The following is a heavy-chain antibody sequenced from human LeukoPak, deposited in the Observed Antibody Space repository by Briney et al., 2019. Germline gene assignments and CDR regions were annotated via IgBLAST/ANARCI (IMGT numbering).Heavy chain of an antibody. CDR3: ARHEAGSGSYYFFDY. V-gene: IGHV4-39*01. CDR1: GGSISSSSYY. J-gene: IGHJ4*02. CDR2: IYYSGST. D-gene: IGHD3-10*01. Sequence: PSETLSLTCTVSGGSISSSSYYWGWIRQPPGKGLEWIGSIYYSGSTYYNPSLKSRVTISVDTSKNQFSLKLSSVTAADTAVYYCARHEAGSGSYYFFDYWGQGTLVTVSS.